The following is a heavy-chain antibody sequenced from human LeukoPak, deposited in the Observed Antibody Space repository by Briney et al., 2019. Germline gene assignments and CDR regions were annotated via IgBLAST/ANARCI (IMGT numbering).Heavy chain of an antibody. Sequence: SETLSLTCTVSGYSISSGYYWGWIRQPPGKGLEWIGSIYHSGSTYYNPSLKSRVTISVDTSKNQFSLKLSSVTAADTAVYYCARLDSSGYYGFDYWGQGTLVTVSS. V-gene: IGHV4-38-2*02. D-gene: IGHD3-22*01. CDR1: GYSISSGYY. J-gene: IGHJ4*02. CDR2: IYHSGST. CDR3: ARLDSSGYYGFDY.